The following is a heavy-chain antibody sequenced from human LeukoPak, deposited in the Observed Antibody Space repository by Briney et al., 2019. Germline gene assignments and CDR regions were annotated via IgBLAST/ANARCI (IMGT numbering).Heavy chain of an antibody. CDR3: AKGSSYEAQYYYYYMDV. V-gene: IGHV3-30*02. J-gene: IGHJ6*03. CDR1: GFTFSNHG. Sequence: GGSLRLSCAASGFTFSNHGMHWVRQAPGKGLEWVAFIRYDGSNKYYADSVKGRFTISRDNSKNTLYLHVNSLRPEDTAVYYCAKGSSYEAQYYYYYMDVWGKGTTVTISS. CDR2: IRYDGSNK. D-gene: IGHD5-12*01.